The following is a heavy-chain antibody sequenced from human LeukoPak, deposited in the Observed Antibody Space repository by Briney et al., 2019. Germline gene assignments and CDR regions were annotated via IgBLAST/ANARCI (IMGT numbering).Heavy chain of an antibody. CDR2: ISAYNGNT. CDR1: GYTFTSYG. D-gene: IGHD3-10*01. Sequence: ASVKVSCKASGYTFTSYGISWVRQAPGQGLEWMGWISAYNGNTNYAQKLQGRVTMTTDTSTSTAYMELRSLRSDDTAVYYCARDRGSLLWFGESNLDYWGQGTLVTVSS. V-gene: IGHV1-18*01. CDR3: ARDRGSLLWFGESNLDY. J-gene: IGHJ4*02.